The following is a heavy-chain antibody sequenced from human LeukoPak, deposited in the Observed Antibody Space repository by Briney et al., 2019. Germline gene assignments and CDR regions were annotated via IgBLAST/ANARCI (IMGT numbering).Heavy chain of an antibody. J-gene: IGHJ4*02. CDR2: ISSSGSTI. D-gene: IGHD1-26*01. V-gene: IGHV3-48*03. CDR3: ARNSGSYYPY. CDR1: GFTFSSYE. Sequence: GGSLRLSCAAPGFTFSSYEMNWVRQAPGKGLEWVSYISSSGSTIYYADSVKGRFTISRDNAKNSLYLQMNSLRAEDTAVYYCARNSGSYYPYWGQGTLVTVSS.